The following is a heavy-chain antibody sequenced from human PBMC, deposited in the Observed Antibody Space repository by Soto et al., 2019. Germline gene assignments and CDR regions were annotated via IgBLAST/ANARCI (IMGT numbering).Heavy chain of an antibody. V-gene: IGHV3-33*01. CDR3: ARVGVLLWFGESRGMDV. Sequence: QVQLVESGGGVVQPGRSLRLSCAASGFTFSSYGMHWVRQAPGKGLEWVAVIWYDGSNKYYADSVKGRFTISRDNSKNTLDLQMNSLRAEDTAVYYCARVGVLLWFGESRGMDVWGQGTTVTVSS. J-gene: IGHJ6*02. D-gene: IGHD3-10*01. CDR1: GFTFSSYG. CDR2: IWYDGSNK.